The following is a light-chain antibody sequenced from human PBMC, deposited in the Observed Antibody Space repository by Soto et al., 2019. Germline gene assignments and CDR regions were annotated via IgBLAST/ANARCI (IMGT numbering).Light chain of an antibody. J-gene: IGKJ4*01. Sequence: EIVLTQFPATLSLSPGERATLSCRASQSIRNYLAWYQKKPGQSPRLLIYDASNRATDIPARFSGSGSGTDFTLTISSLAPEDFAIYYCQQRNSWPLTFGGGTKVDIK. V-gene: IGKV3-11*01. CDR1: QSIRNY. CDR2: DAS. CDR3: QQRNSWPLT.